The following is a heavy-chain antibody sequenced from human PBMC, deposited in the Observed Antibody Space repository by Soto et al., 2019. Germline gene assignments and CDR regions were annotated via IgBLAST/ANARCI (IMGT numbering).Heavy chain of an antibody. D-gene: IGHD1-1*01. Sequence: GGSLRLSCAASGFTFSSYDMHWVRQATGKGLEWVSAIGTAGDTYYPGSVKGRFTISRENAKNSLYLQMNSLRAGDTAVYYCARANSGLSSSWFDPWGQGTLVTVSS. CDR1: GFTFSSYD. CDR2: IGTAGDT. CDR3: ARANSGLSSSWFDP. V-gene: IGHV3-13*01. J-gene: IGHJ5*02.